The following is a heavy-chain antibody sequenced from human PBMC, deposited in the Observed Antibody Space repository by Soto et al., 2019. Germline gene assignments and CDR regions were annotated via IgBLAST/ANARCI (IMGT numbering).Heavy chain of an antibody. CDR3: AKEGYDILTGYYFA. CDR2: ISGSGGST. J-gene: IGHJ5*02. Sequence: LRLSCAASGFTFSSYAMSWVRQAPGKGLEWVSAISGSGGSTYYADSVKGRFTISRDNSKNTLYLQMNSLRAEDTAVYYCAKEGYDILTGYYFAWGQGTLVTVSS. D-gene: IGHD3-9*01. V-gene: IGHV3-23*01. CDR1: GFTFSSYA.